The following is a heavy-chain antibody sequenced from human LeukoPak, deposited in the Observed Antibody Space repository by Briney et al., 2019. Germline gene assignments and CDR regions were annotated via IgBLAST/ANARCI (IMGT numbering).Heavy chain of an antibody. CDR3: AKEAPVAGGFDY. Sequence: PGRSLRLSCAASGFTFSSYGMHWVRQAPGKGLEWVAVISYDGSNKYYADSVKGRFTISRDNSKNTLYLQMNSLRAEDTAVYYCAKEAPVAGGFDYWGQGTLVTVSS. CDR1: GFTFSSYG. D-gene: IGHD6-19*01. CDR2: ISYDGSNK. V-gene: IGHV3-30*18. J-gene: IGHJ4*02.